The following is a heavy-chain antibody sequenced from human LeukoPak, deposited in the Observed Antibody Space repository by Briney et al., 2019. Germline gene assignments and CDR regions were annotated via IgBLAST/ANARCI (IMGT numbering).Heavy chain of an antibody. CDR3: ARDTRPSSWYLY. Sequence: EASVKVSCKASGYTFTGYYMHWVRQAPGQGLEWMGWINPNSGGTNYAQKFQGRVTMTRDTSVSTAYMELSRLRSDDTAVYYCARDTRPSSWYLYWGQGTLVTVSS. V-gene: IGHV1-2*02. J-gene: IGHJ4*02. CDR2: INPNSGGT. CDR1: GYTFTGYY. D-gene: IGHD6-13*01.